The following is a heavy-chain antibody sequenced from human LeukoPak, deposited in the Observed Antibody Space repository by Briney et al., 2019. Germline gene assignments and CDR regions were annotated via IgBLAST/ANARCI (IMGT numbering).Heavy chain of an antibody. V-gene: IGHV4-61*02. CDR3: ARDYPLTTVTTYWFDP. CDR1: GGSISSGSYY. D-gene: IGHD4-11*01. CDR2: IYTSGST. J-gene: IGHJ5*02. Sequence: SETLSLTCTVSGGSISSGSYYWSWIRQPAGKGLEWIGRIYTSGSTNYNPSLKSRVTISVDTSKNQFSLKLSSVTAADTAVYYCARDYPLTTVTTYWFDPWGQGTLVTVSS.